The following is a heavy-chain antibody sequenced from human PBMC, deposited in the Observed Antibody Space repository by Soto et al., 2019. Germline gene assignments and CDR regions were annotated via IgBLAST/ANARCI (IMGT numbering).Heavy chain of an antibody. CDR3: ARACSSNSCYDVFDY. CDR2: IYTSGST. D-gene: IGHD2-2*01. Sequence: PSETLSLTCTVSGVSISSYYWSWIRQPAGKGLGWIGRIYTSGSTNYNPTLKSRVTMSVDTSKNQFSLKLSSVTAADTAVYYCARACSSNSCYDVFDYWGQGTLVTVSS. CDR1: GVSISSYY. J-gene: IGHJ4*02. V-gene: IGHV4-4*07.